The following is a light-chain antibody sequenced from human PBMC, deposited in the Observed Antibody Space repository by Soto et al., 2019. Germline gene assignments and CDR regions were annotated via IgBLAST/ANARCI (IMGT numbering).Light chain of an antibody. CDR1: RSVSSN. CDR2: GAS. J-gene: IGKJ2*01. CDR3: KQYNNWPPYT. V-gene: IGKV3-15*01. Sequence: EIVMTQSPATLSVSPGERATLSCRASRSVSSNLAWSQQKPGQAPRLLMYGASTRATGIPARFSGSGSGTEFTLTISSLQSEDFEVYYCKQYNNWPPYTFGQGTKLEIK.